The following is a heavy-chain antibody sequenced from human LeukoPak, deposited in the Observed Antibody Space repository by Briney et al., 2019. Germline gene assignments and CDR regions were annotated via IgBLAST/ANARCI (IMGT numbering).Heavy chain of an antibody. CDR2: INSDGRII. J-gene: IGHJ2*01. D-gene: IGHD3-10*01. V-gene: IGHV3-74*01. Sequence: GGSLRLSCAASGFTFSNYWMHWVRQVPGKGLVWVSHINSDGRIINYADSVKGRFTISRDNAKNTLCLQMNSLRVEDTAVYYCARGRGWYFDLWGRGTLVTVSS. CDR3: ARGRGWYFDL. CDR1: GFTFSNYW.